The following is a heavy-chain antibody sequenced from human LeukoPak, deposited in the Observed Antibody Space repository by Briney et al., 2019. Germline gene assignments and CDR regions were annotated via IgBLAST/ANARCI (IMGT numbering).Heavy chain of an antibody. D-gene: IGHD1-26*01. CDR1: GFTFSRYW. Sequence: GGSLRLSCAASGFTFSRYWMSWVRQAPGKGLEWVANIKQDGSEKYYVDSVKGRFTISRDNAKNSLYLQMNSLRAEDTAFYYCASANSGSYWRPDYWGQGTLVTVSS. CDR3: ASANSGSYWRPDY. CDR2: IKQDGSEK. J-gene: IGHJ4*02. V-gene: IGHV3-7*01.